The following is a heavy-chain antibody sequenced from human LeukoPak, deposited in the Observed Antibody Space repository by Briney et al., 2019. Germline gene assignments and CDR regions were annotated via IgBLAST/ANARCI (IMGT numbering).Heavy chain of an antibody. J-gene: IGHJ3*02. Sequence: PSETLSLTCTVSGGSISSSSYYWGWIRQPPGKGLEWIVSIYYSGSTYYNPSLKSRITISVDTSKNQFSLKLSSVTAADTAVYYCARLETYYYGSGRGGAYAFDIWGQGTMVTVSS. V-gene: IGHV4-39*01. D-gene: IGHD3-10*01. CDR1: GGSISSSSYY. CDR3: ARLETYYYGSGRGGAYAFDI. CDR2: IYYSGST.